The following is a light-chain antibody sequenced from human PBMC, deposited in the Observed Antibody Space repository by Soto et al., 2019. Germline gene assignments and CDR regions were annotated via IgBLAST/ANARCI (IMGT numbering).Light chain of an antibody. J-gene: IGLJ2*01. Sequence: QAVVTQEPSLTVSPGGTVILTCGSSTGAVTSGHYPYWFQQKPGQAPKTLIYDTTNKQSWSPARFSGSLLGGKAALTLSGAQPEDEADYYCLLVYPGTVVFGGGTMLTVL. CDR3: LLVYPGTVV. V-gene: IGLV7-46*01. CDR2: DTT. CDR1: TGAVTSGHY.